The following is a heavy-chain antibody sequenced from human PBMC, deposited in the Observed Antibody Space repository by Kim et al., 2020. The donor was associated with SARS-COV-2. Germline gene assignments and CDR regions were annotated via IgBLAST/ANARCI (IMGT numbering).Heavy chain of an antibody. Sequence: LKSRVTISVDTSKNQVSLKLSSVTAADTAVYYCARRGMYYDSGVGAFDIWGQGTMVTVSS. D-gene: IGHD3-22*01. J-gene: IGHJ3*02. V-gene: IGHV4-31*02. CDR3: ARRGMYYDSGVGAFDI.